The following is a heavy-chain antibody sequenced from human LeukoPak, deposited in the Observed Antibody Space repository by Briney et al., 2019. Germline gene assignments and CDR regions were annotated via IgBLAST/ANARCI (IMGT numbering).Heavy chain of an antibody. D-gene: IGHD1-26*01. CDR3: ARDSGSGNNDY. CDR1: GYTFTSYA. CDR2: ISAGNGNT. J-gene: IGHJ4*02. Sequence: ASVKFFCKASGYTFTSYAIDCMRQAPGQRLEWMGWISAGNGNTKYSQNFQGRVTFISNTSATTAFMELSSLRSEDAAVYYCARDSGSGNNDYWGQGTLVTVSS. V-gene: IGHV1-3*01.